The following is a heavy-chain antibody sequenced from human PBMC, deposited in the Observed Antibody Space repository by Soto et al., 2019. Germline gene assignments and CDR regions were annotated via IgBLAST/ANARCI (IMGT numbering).Heavy chain of an antibody. CDR2: MNPNSGNT. CDR1: GYTFTSYD. CDR3: ARVATYINWFDP. J-gene: IGHJ5*02. V-gene: IGHV1-8*01. D-gene: IGHD1-26*01. Sequence: GASVKVSCKASGYTFTSYDINWVRQATGQGLEWMGWMNPNSGNTGYAQKFQGRVTMTRNTSISTAYMELSSLRSEDTAVYYCARVATYINWFDPWGQGTLVTVSS.